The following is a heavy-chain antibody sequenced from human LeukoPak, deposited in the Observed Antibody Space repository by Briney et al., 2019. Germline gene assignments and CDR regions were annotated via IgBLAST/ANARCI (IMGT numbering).Heavy chain of an antibody. V-gene: IGHV4-59*08. CDR2: VSYSGSI. CDR1: GGPIKSHY. D-gene: IGHD6-19*01. CDR3: ARPGSDWDMGPFDY. J-gene: IGHJ4*02. Sequence: SETLSLTCTVSGGPIKSHYWNWIRQPPGKGLEWIGYVSYSGSINYNPSLKSRVSISVDTSKNQFFLKLSSVTAADTAVYYCARPGSDWDMGPFDYWGQGTLVTVSS.